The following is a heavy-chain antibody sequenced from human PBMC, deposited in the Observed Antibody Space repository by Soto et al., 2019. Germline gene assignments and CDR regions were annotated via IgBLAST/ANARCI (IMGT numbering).Heavy chain of an antibody. Sequence: QVQLVQSGSEVTKPGSSVKVSCKASGGSFSSNPISWVRQAPGQGLEWMAGIIPIFATVHYAQKFQGRVTITADESTSTAYMELTSLRSEDTAVYFCARGCRGYSSAPRYDFDYWGQGTLVTVS. V-gene: IGHV1-69*01. D-gene: IGHD5-18*01. CDR3: ARGCRGYSSAPRYDFDY. J-gene: IGHJ4*02. CDR2: IIPIFATV. CDR1: GGSFSSNP.